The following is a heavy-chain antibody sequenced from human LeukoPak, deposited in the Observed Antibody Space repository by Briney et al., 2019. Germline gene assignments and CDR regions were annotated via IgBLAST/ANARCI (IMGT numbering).Heavy chain of an antibody. Sequence: QAGGSLRLSCAASGFTFSSYGMHWVRQAPGKGLEWVAVIWYDGSNKYYADSVKGRFTISRDNSKNTLYLQMNSLRAEDTAVYYCARPPFPYQLLLDYFDYWGQGTLVTVSS. J-gene: IGHJ4*02. V-gene: IGHV3-33*01. CDR1: GFTFSSYG. CDR3: ARPPFPYQLLLDYFDY. D-gene: IGHD2-2*01. CDR2: IWYDGSNK.